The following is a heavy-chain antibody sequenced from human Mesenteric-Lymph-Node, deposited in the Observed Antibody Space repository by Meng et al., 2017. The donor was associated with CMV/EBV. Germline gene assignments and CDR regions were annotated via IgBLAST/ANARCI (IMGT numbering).Heavy chain of an antibody. J-gene: IGHJ6*02. CDR3: ASPRQGQLEMGMDV. Sequence: SVKVSCMSSGDTFSTYAIIWVRQAPGQGLEWMGRIIPSVDIANYAQSFQGRLIITADKSTSTASMELSGLRSDDTAVYFCASPRQGQLEMGMDVWGQGTTVTVSS. V-gene: IGHV1-69*04. CDR2: IIPSVDIA. D-gene: IGHD1-1*01. CDR1: GDTFSTYA.